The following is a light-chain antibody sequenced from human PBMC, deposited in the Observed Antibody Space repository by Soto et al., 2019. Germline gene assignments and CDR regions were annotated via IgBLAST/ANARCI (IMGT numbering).Light chain of an antibody. CDR3: QQSYSRPYT. Sequence: DIEMTRSPSSLSASVGDRVAITCRASQTISTYLNWYHQKPGTAPKLLIYTASSLQGGVPPRFSGNGSGTLFTLTLSSLQPEDSGIYYCQQSYSRPYTFGQGTKVDIK. V-gene: IGKV1-39*01. CDR2: TAS. J-gene: IGKJ2*01. CDR1: QTISTY.